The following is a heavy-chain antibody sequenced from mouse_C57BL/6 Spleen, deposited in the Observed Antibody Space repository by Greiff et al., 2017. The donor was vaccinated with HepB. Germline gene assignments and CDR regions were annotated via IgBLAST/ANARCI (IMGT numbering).Heavy chain of an antibody. J-gene: IGHJ3*01. V-gene: IGHV1-39*01. CDR2: INPNYGTT. D-gene: IGHD2-4*01. CDR3: ERSTYDNDEVWFAY. CDR1: GYSFTDYN. Sequence: VQLKQSGPELVKPGASVKISCKASGYSFTDYNMNWVKQSNGKSLEWIGVINPNYGTTSYNQKFKGKATLTVDQSSSTAYMQLNSLTSEDSAVYYCERSTYDNDEVWFAYWGQGTLVTVSA.